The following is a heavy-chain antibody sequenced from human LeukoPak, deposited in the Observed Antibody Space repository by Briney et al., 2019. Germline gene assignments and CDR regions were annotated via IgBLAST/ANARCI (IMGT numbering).Heavy chain of an antibody. Sequence: SETLSLTCSVSGGSISSYYWSWIRQPAGKGLEWIGRIYTSGSTNYNPSLKSRVTISVDKSKNQFSLKLSSVTAADTAVYYCARAKYCSGWYPFDSWGQGTLVTVSS. CDR3: ARAKYCSGWYPFDS. J-gene: IGHJ4*02. CDR2: IYTSGST. CDR1: GGSISSYY. D-gene: IGHD6-19*01. V-gene: IGHV4-4*07.